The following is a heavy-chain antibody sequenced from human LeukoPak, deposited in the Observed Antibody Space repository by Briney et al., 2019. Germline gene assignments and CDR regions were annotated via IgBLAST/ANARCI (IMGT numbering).Heavy chain of an antibody. CDR3: ARGVRGYYYDSSGYFDAFDI. D-gene: IGHD3-22*01. J-gene: IGHJ3*02. Sequence: ASVKVSCKASGGTFSSYAISWVRQAPGQGLEWMGGIIPIFGTANYAQKFQGRVTITTDESTSTAYMELSSLRSEDTAVYYCARGVRGYYYDSSGYFDAFDIWGQGTMVTVSS. CDR1: GGTFSSYA. CDR2: IIPIFGTA. V-gene: IGHV1-69*05.